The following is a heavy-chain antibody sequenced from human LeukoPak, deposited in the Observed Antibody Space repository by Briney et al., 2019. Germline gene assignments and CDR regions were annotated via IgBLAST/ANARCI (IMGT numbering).Heavy chain of an antibody. CDR2: INHSGST. CDR3: ARDRRYYDSSGYYYGSWYFDL. J-gene: IGHJ2*01. CDR1: GGSFSGYY. D-gene: IGHD3-22*01. Sequence: SETLSLTCAVSGGSFSGYYWTWIRQPPGKGLEWIGEINHSGSTNYNPSLKSRVTISVDTSKNQFSLKLSSVTAADTAVYYCARDRRYYDSSGYYYGSWYFDLWGRGTLVTASS. V-gene: IGHV4-34*01.